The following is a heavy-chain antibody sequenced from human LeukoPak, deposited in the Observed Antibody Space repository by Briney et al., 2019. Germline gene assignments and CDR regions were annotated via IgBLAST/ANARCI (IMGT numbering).Heavy chain of an antibody. Sequence: ASVKVSCKASGYTFTSYGISWVRQAPGQGLEWMGWISAYNGNTNYAQKLQGRVTMTTDTSTSTAYMELRSLRSDDTAVYYCARDVLRYFDWLFPHAFDIWGQGTMVTVSS. D-gene: IGHD3-9*01. CDR2: ISAYNGNT. V-gene: IGHV1-18*01. CDR3: ARDVLRYFDWLFPHAFDI. CDR1: GYTFTSYG. J-gene: IGHJ3*02.